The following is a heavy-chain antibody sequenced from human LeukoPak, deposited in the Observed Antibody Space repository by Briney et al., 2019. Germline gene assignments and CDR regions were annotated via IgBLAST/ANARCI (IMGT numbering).Heavy chain of an antibody. CDR3: ARDLSLPYCGTNCYSGFGY. D-gene: IGHD2-15*01. CDR1: GYSISSGYY. J-gene: IGHJ4*02. V-gene: IGHV4-38-2*02. CDR2: IYDTGAT. Sequence: SETLSLTCAVSGYSISSGYYWGWVRQPPGKGLEWIGYIYDTGATNRNPSLRSRVTISIDTSKNQFSLELTSVTAADTAVYYCARDLSLPYCGTNCYSGFGYWGQGILVTVSS.